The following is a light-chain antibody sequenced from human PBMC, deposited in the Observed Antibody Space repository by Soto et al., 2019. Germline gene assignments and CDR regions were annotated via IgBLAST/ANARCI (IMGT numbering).Light chain of an antibody. CDR3: QQYGGSPIT. CDR1: QSVSSNY. CDR2: GSS. J-gene: IGKJ5*01. Sequence: ESVLTQSPGTLSLSPGERATLSCRASQSVSSNYLAWCQQKPGHPPRLLIYGSSKRATGIPDRFSGSGAGTDFTLTITRLEPEDFALYYCQQYGGSPITFGLGTRLEIK. V-gene: IGKV3-20*01.